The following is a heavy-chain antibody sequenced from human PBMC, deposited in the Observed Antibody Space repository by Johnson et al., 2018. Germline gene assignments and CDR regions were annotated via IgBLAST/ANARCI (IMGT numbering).Heavy chain of an antibody. CDR3: AKDGAVPAAYYYYYGMDV. Sequence: EVQLVESGGGLVQPGGSLRLSCAASGFTFSSYAMSWVRQAPGKGLEWVSAISGSGGSTYYADSGKGRFTIARDNSKNTLYLQMNSRRAEDTAVYYCAKDGAVPAAYYYYYGMDVWGQGTTVTVSS. J-gene: IGHJ6*02. CDR1: GFTFSSYA. D-gene: IGHD2-2*01. CDR2: ISGSGGST. V-gene: IGHV3-23*04.